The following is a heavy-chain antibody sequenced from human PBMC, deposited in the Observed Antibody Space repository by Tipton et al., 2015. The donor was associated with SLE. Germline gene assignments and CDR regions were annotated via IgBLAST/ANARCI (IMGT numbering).Heavy chain of an antibody. J-gene: IGHJ4*02. CDR3: ARSLGAGFCSGGNCFEPLDY. V-gene: IGHV4-34*01. Sequence: TLSLTCAVYGGSFSGYSWSWIRQPPGKGLEWIGEIDHFGNTNYNPSLKSRVTVSVDTSKNQFSLKLNSVTAVDTAIYYCARSLGAGFCSGGNCFEPLDYWGQGILVTVSS. D-gene: IGHD2-15*01. CDR1: GGSFSGYS. CDR2: IDHFGNT.